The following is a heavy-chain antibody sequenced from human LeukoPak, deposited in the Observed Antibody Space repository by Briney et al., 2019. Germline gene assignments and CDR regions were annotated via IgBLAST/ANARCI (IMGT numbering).Heavy chain of an antibody. Sequence: PGGSLRLSCTASGFTFSSYWMHWVRQAPGKGLVWVSRINSDGSSTSYADSVKGRVTITRDNAKNTLYLQLNSLRAEDTAVYYCARGRPYYFDYWGQGHLLTVSS. J-gene: IGHJ4*02. CDR1: GFTFSSYW. D-gene: IGHD6-6*01. V-gene: IGHV3-74*01. CDR2: INSDGSST. CDR3: ARGRPYYFDY.